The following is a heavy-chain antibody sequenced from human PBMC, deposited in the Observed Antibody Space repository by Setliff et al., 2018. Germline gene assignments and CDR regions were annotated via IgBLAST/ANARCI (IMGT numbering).Heavy chain of an antibody. D-gene: IGHD2-8*02. Sequence: PSETLSLTCTVSGGSISDYYWSWIRQAPGKGLEWIGYIYYSGSTNYNPSLKSRVTISVDTSKNQFSLKLSSVIAADTALYYCTVYNTGSSKDHYWGQGTPVTVSS. CDR3: TVYNTGSSKDHY. J-gene: IGHJ4*02. V-gene: IGHV4-59*03. CDR2: IYYSGST. CDR1: GGSISDYY.